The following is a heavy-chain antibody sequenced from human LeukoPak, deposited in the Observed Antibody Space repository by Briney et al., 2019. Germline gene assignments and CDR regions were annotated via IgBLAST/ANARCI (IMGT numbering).Heavy chain of an antibody. CDR1: GYSISSGYY. CDR3: ARRTTYFGWRPSESPSCFDY. V-gene: IGHV4-38-2*02. Sequence: SETLSLTCTVSGYSISSGYYWAWIRQPPGKGLEWIGSIFHTGSTYHNPSLKSRVTISVDTSKNQFSLKLNSVTAADSAVYYCARRTTYFGWRPSESPSCFDYWGQGTLVAVSS. CDR2: IFHTGST. J-gene: IGHJ4*02. D-gene: IGHD3-9*01.